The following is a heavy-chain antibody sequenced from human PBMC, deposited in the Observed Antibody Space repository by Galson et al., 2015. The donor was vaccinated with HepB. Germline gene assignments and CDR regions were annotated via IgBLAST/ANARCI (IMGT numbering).Heavy chain of an antibody. CDR3: GILNPVVNCTNGICPLLYYYHGVDV. J-gene: IGHJ6*02. Sequence: SVKVSCKASGGTFSSYAIGWIRQAPGQGLEWMGGIIPIYVTPHYPQKFQGRVTITVDKSSSIAYMELSSLKSEDTAVYYCGILNPVVNCTNGICPLLYYYHGVDVWGQGTTVTVSS. V-gene: IGHV1-69*06. D-gene: IGHD2-8*01. CDR1: GGTFSSYA. CDR2: IIPIYVTP.